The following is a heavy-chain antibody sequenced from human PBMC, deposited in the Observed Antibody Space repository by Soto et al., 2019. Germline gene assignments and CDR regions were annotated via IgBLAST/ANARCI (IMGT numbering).Heavy chain of an antibody. CDR1: GFTFSSYA. CDR2: ISGSGGST. CDR3: AQGPRDYENDFDY. V-gene: IGHV3-23*01. J-gene: IGHJ4*02. D-gene: IGHD4-17*01. Sequence: EVQLLESGGGLVQSGGSLRLSCAASGFTFSSYAMSWVRQAPGKGLEWVSAISGSGGSTYYADSVKGRFTNSRDNSKNTLSLQMNTLRAEDTAVYYCAQGPRDYENDFDYWGQGTLVTVSS.